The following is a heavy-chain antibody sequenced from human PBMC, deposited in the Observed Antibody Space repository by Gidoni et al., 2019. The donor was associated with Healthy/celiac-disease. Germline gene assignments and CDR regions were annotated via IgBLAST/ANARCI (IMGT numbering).Heavy chain of an antibody. J-gene: IGHJ6*02. D-gene: IGHD2-15*01. Sequence: QVQLVQSGAEVKKPGASVKVACKASGYTFTGYYMHWVRQAPGQGLEWMGWINPNSGGTNYAQKFQGRVTMTRDTSISTAYMELSRLRSDDTAVYYCARDQDCSGGSCYPGSYGMDVWGQGTTVTVSS. V-gene: IGHV1-2*02. CDR2: INPNSGGT. CDR3: ARDQDCSGGSCYPGSYGMDV. CDR1: GYTFTGYY.